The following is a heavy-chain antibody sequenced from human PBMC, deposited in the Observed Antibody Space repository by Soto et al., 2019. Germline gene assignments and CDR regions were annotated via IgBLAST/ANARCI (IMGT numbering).Heavy chain of an antibody. CDR3: ARGRSGYEDYYYYGMDV. V-gene: IGHV1-69*06. Sequence: KISCKGSGYSFTSYWISWVRQAPGQGFEWMGGIIPIFGTANYAQKFQGRVTITADKSTSTAYMELSSLRSEDTAVYYCARGRSGYEDYYYYGMDVWGQGTTVTVSS. D-gene: IGHD5-12*01. CDR2: IIPIFGTA. J-gene: IGHJ6*02. CDR1: GYSFTSYW.